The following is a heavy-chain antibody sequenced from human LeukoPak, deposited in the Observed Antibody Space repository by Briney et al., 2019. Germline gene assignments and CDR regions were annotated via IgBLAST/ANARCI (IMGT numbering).Heavy chain of an antibody. CDR2: IFHSGST. CDR1: GGSISSNNW. CDR3: ARGRDDSSGYYLNWFDP. D-gene: IGHD3-22*01. J-gene: IGHJ5*02. Sequence: KTSETLSLTCAVFGGSISSNNWWSWVRQPPGKGLEWIGEIFHSGSTNYNPSLKSRVTISVDKSKNQFSLKLSSVTAADTAVYYCARGRDDSSGYYLNWFDPWGQGTLVTVSS. V-gene: IGHV4-4*02.